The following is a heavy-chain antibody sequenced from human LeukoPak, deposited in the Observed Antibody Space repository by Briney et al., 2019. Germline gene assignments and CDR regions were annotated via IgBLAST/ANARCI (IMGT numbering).Heavy chain of an antibody. Sequence: GGSLRLSCAASGLTVITNDMTWVRPAPGKGLEWVSVLYSDGNTKYADSVQGRFTISRDNSKNTLYLEMNSLSPDDMAVYYCARGVEPLAANTLAYWGQGTLVTVSS. J-gene: IGHJ4*02. CDR1: GLTVITND. V-gene: IGHV3-53*01. CDR2: LYSDGNT. D-gene: IGHD1-14*01. CDR3: ARGVEPLAANTLAY.